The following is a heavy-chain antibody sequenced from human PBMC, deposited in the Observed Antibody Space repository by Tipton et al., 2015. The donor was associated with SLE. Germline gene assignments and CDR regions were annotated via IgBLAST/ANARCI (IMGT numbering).Heavy chain of an antibody. CDR1: GGSFSGYY. D-gene: IGHD6-13*01. CDR2: IYHSGST. Sequence: TLSLTCAVYGGSFSGYYWSWFRQPPGKGLEWIGYIYHSGSTYYNPSLKSRVTISVDRSKNQFSLKLSSVTAADTAVYYCARLGGIAAAGEVYFDYWGQGTLVTVSS. J-gene: IGHJ4*02. V-gene: IGHV4-30-2*01. CDR3: ARLGGIAAAGEVYFDY.